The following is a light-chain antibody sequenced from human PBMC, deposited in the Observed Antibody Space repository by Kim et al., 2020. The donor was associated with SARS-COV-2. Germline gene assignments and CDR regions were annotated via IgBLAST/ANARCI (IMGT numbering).Light chain of an antibody. J-gene: IGLJ3*02. CDR3: QAWDGSTVV. V-gene: IGLV3-1*01. Sequence: SGSPGQTASITCSGEEWGDRLACCYQVKPGQSPVLVIYQNNKRPSGIPERFSGSTSGNTATLTISGTQATDEAEYYCQAWDGSTVVFGGGTQLTVL. CDR2: QNN. CDR1: EWGDRL.